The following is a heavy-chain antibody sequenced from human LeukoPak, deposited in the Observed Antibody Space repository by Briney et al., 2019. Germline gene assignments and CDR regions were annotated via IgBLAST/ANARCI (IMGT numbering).Heavy chain of an antibody. CDR2: ISWDGGST. J-gene: IGHJ4*02. CDR1: GFTFDDYT. D-gene: IGHD4-17*01. Sequence: GGSLRLSCAASGFTFDDYTMHWVRQAPGKGLEWVSLISWDGGSTYYADSVKGRFTISRDDSKNSLYLQMNSLRTEDTALYYCAKADDYGDYYFDYWGQGTLVTVSS. CDR3: AKADDYGDYYFDY. V-gene: IGHV3-43*01.